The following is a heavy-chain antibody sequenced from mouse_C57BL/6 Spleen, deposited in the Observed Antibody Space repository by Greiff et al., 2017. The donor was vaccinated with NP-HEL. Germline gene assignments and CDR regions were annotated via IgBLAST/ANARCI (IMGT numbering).Heavy chain of an antibody. D-gene: IGHD4-1*01. CDR3: ARTGTSAMDY. J-gene: IGHJ4*01. V-gene: IGHV1-22*01. CDR2: INPNNGGT. Sequence: EVKLVESGPELVKPGASVKMSCKASGYTFTDYNMHWVKQSHGKSLEWIGYINPNNGGTSYNQKFKGKATLTVNKSSSTAYMELRSLTSEDSAVYYCARTGTSAMDYWGQGTSVTVSS. CDR1: GYTFTDYN.